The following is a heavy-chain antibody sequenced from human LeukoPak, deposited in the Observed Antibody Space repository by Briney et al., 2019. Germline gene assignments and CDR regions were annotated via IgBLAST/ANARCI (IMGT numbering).Heavy chain of an antibody. J-gene: IGHJ4*02. Sequence: SETLSLTCTVSGGSISSYYWSWIRQPPGKGLEWIGYIYTSGSTNYNPSLKSRVTISVDTSKNQFSLKLSSVTAADTAGYYCARTSPDYYDSSGYYTNAYYFDYGGQGTLVTVSS. D-gene: IGHD3-22*01. CDR3: ARTSPDYYDSSGYYTNAYYFDY. V-gene: IGHV4-4*09. CDR2: IYTSGST. CDR1: GGSISSYY.